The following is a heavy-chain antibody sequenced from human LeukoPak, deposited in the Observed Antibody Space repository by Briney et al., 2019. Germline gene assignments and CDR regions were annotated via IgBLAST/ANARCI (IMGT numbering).Heavy chain of an antibody. CDR1: AFTFSNYA. J-gene: IGHJ4*02. D-gene: IGHD6-13*01. CDR3: AKDTHSSSWYGVDY. V-gene: IGHV3-23*01. Sequence: GGSLRLSCAASAFTFSNYAMSWVRQAPGKGLEWVSSISGSGDSTYYADSVKGRFTISRDNSKNTLYLQMNSLRAEDTAVYYCAKDTHSSSWYGVDYWGQGTLVTVSS. CDR2: ISGSGDST.